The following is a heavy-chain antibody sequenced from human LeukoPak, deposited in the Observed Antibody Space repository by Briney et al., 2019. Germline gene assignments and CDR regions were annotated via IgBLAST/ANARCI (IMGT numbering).Heavy chain of an antibody. CDR3: ARASTRAAATGYDP. J-gene: IGHJ5*02. Sequence: GESLKISCKGSGYSFTSYWIGWVRQMPGKGLEWIGWISAYNGDTNFAQKFQGRIPLMTDTSTNPAYMDLRSLTSGDTAGYYCARASTRAAATGYDPWGQGSLVTVSS. CDR1: GYSFTSYW. D-gene: IGHD6-13*01. CDR2: ISAYNGDT. V-gene: IGHV1-18*04.